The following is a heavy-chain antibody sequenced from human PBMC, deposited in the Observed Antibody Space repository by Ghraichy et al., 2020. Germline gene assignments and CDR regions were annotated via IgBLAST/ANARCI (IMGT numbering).Heavy chain of an antibody. CDR2: ISAYNGNT. CDR3: AIQWLVQNYYGMDV. J-gene: IGHJ6*02. Sequence: ASVKVSCKASGYTFTSYGISRVRQAPGQGLEWMGWISAYNGNTNYAQKLQGRVTMTTDTSTSTAYMELRSLRSDDTAVYYCAIQWLVQNYYGMDVWGQGTTVTVSS. V-gene: IGHV1-18*01. D-gene: IGHD6-19*01. CDR1: GYTFTSYG.